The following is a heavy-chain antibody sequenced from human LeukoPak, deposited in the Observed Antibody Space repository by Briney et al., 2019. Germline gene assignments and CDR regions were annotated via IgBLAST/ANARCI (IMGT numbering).Heavy chain of an antibody. CDR2: TYTGGNS. D-gene: IGHD3-22*01. Sequence: PGGSLRLSCAASGFTFSSIHMVWVRQAPGKGLEWVSVTYTGGNSYYADSVKGRFIISRDISKNTLYPQMNSLRAEDSALYYCARGGRGSAAVVAPRSFDIWGQGTMVTVSS. CDR3: ARGGRGSAAVVAPRSFDI. J-gene: IGHJ3*02. V-gene: IGHV3-53*01. CDR1: GFTFSSIH.